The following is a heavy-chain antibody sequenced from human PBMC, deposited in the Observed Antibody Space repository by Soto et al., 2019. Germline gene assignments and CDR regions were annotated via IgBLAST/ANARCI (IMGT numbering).Heavy chain of an antibody. J-gene: IGHJ4*02. Sequence: QVHLVQSGAEVKKPGASVKVSCKASGYTFTSFGIPWVRQAPGQGLGWRGWFSAHNGNTDYAQKLXGXVXXTRDTSTSTAYMELRSLISDDTAVYYCARGRYGDYWGQGALVTVSS. D-gene: IGHD1-1*01. CDR2: FSAHNGNT. V-gene: IGHV1-18*01. CDR3: ARGRYGDY. CDR1: GYTFTSFG.